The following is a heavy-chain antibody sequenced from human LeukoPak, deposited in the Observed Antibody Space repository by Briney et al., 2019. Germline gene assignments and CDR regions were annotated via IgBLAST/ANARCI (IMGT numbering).Heavy chain of an antibody. Sequence: GSLRLSCAAAGFSLSDYTMNWVRQAPGKGLEWVSSISSSSSYIYYADSVKGRFTISRDNAKNSLDLQLNSLRAEDSAVYYCARDSFYYDSSGFDYWGQGTLVTVSS. CDR3: ARDSFYYDSSGFDY. D-gene: IGHD3-22*01. CDR2: ISSSSSYI. V-gene: IGHV3-21*01. J-gene: IGHJ4*02. CDR1: GFSLSDYT.